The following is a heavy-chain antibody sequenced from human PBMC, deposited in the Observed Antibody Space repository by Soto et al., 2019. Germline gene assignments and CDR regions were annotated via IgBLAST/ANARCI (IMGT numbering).Heavy chain of an antibody. CDR1: GYTFTGYY. CDR2: INLNSGDT. Sequence: ASVKVSCKASGYTFTGYYFHWVRQAPGQGLEWMGWINLNSGDTNYAQKFQGWVTMTRDTSISTVYMELSRLKSDDTAVYYCTRNYYGSGMYYNPKYYFDYWGQGTLVTVSS. CDR3: TRNYYGSGMYYNPKYYFDY. D-gene: IGHD3-10*01. J-gene: IGHJ4*02. V-gene: IGHV1-2*04.